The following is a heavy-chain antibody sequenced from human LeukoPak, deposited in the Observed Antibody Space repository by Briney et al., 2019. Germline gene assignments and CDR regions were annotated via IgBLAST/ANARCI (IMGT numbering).Heavy chain of an antibody. V-gene: IGHV4-59*01. CDR1: GGSISRYY. J-gene: IGHJ4*02. CDR2: IYYSGST. D-gene: IGHD4-17*01. CDR3: ARDLGYGDPFDY. Sequence: SETLSLTCTIPGGSISRYYWNWIRQPPGKGLEWIGCIYYSGSTNYNPSLKSRVTISVDTSKNQFSLKLSSVTAADTAVYYCARDLGYGDPFDYWGQGTLVTVSS.